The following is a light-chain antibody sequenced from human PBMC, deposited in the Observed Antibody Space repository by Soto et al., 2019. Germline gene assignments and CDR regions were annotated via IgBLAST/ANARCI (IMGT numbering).Light chain of an antibody. CDR1: QSVSIW. CDR3: QQFNTSPWT. CDR2: KSS. V-gene: IGKV1-5*03. J-gene: IGKJ1*01. Sequence: DIQMTQSPSTLSASEGDRVTISCRASQSVSIWLAWYQQKPGRAPKLLSYKSSILESGVPSRFSGSGSGTEVTLTISSLQPDDFATYYCQQFNTSPWTGGEGTKVEIK.